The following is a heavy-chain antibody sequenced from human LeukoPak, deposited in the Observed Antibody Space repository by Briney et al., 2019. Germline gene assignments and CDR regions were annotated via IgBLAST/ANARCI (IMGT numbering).Heavy chain of an antibody. J-gene: IGHJ4*02. CDR1: GFTFSSYA. Sequence: AGGSLRLSCAASGFTFSSYAMSWVRQAPGKGLEWVSAISGSGGSTYYADSVKGRFTISRDNSKSTLYLQMNSLRAEDTAVYYCAKGATVTTYTLDYWGQGTLVTVSS. D-gene: IGHD4-17*01. CDR2: ISGSGGST. CDR3: AKGATVTTYTLDY. V-gene: IGHV3-23*01.